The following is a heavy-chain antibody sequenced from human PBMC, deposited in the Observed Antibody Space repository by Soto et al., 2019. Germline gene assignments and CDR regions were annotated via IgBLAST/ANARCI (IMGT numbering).Heavy chain of an antibody. CDR3: ARNYYGSRFDY. V-gene: IGHV4-4*02. Sequence: PSETLSLTCVVSGGSISNNNWWTWVRQPPGKGLEWIAEIYHSGATNYNPSLRSRVTLSVDKSNNQVSLRLNSVTAADTAVYYCARNYYGSRFDYWGQGTLVTVSS. CDR2: IYHSGAT. J-gene: IGHJ4*02. D-gene: IGHD3-10*01. CDR1: GGSISNNNW.